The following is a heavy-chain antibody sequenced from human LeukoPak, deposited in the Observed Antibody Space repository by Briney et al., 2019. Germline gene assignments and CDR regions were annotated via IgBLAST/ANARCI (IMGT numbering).Heavy chain of an antibody. J-gene: IGHJ5*02. D-gene: IGHD3-10*01. V-gene: IGHV3-53*01. CDR1: GFTVSSNF. CDR2: IYSGGGT. Sequence: GGSLRLSCAASGFTVSSNFMSWVRQAPGKGLEWVSLIYSGGGTYYADSVKGRFTISRDNSKNTLYLQMNSLRAEDTAVYYCARARGTDPWGQGTLVTVPS. CDR3: ARARGTDP.